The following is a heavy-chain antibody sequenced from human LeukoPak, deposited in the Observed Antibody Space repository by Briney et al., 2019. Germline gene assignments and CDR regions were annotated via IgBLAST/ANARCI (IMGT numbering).Heavy chain of an antibody. CDR1: GYSFVLYG. Sequence: ASVKVSCKASGYSFVLYGISWVRQVPGEGPEWMGRISGSTGDTNYAQKFQGRVTMTADTSSSTAYMELRSLRLDDMAVYYCARDENYGIFFNVDYWGQGTLVTVSS. V-gene: IGHV1-18*03. CDR2: ISGSTGDT. CDR3: ARDENYGIFFNVDY. J-gene: IGHJ4*02. D-gene: IGHD4-17*01.